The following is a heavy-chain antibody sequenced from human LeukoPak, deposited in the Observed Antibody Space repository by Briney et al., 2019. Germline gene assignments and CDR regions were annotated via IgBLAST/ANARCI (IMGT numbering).Heavy chain of an antibody. J-gene: IGHJ4*02. CDR1: GGSISSGGYS. CDR3: ARRMISFGGVIDYYFDY. CDR2: IYHSGST. V-gene: IGHV4-30-2*01. Sequence: SQTLSLTCAVSGGSISSGGYSWSWIRQPPGKGLEWIGYIYHSGSTCYNPSLKSRVTISLDRSKNQFSLKLSSVTAADTAVYYCARRMISFGGVIDYYFDYWGQGTPVTVSS. D-gene: IGHD3-16*02.